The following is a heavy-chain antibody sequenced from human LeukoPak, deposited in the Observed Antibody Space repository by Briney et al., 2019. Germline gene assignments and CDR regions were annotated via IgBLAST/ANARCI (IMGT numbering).Heavy chain of an antibody. CDR1: GFTFSTYE. J-gene: IGHJ4*02. CDR3: ARGLVAYSYGFPRSNFDF. Sequence: GGSLRLSCAASGFTFSTYEINWVRQAPGKGLEWVSYINCRGSTIYYADSVKGRFTISRDNAKNSLYLQMTSLRPEDTAVYYCARGLVAYSYGFPRSNFDFWGQGTRVTVSS. V-gene: IGHV3-48*03. CDR2: INCRGSTI. D-gene: IGHD5-18*01.